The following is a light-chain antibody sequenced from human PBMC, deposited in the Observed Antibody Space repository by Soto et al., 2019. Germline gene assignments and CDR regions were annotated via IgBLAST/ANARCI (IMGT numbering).Light chain of an antibody. V-gene: IGLV2-14*01. CDR2: EVS. CDR3: SSYTSSFTLL. CDR1: SSDVGGYNY. Sequence: QSALTQPASVSGSPGQSITISCTGTSSDVGGYNYVSWYQQHPGKAPKVMIYEVSKRPSGVSNRFSGSKSGNTASLTISGLQAEDEADYYCSSYTSSFTLLFGTGTKVTVL. J-gene: IGLJ1*01.